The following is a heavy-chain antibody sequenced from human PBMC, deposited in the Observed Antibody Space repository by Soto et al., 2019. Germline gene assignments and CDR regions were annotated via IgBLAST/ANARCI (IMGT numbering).Heavy chain of an antibody. J-gene: IGHJ3*01. Sequence: SETLSLTCTVSGGSISSGGYYWSWIRQHPGKGLEWIGYIYYSGSTYYNPSLKSRVTISVDTSKNQFSLKLSSVTAADTAVYYCARIHCSGGSCYGDPWGQGTMVTVSS. CDR2: IYYSGST. V-gene: IGHV4-31*03. CDR1: GGSISSGGYY. CDR3: ARIHCSGGSCYGDP. D-gene: IGHD2-15*01.